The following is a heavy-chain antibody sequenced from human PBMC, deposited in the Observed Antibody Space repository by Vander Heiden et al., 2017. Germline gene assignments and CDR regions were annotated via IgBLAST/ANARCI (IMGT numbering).Heavy chain of an antibody. V-gene: IGHV4-39*01. CDR2: IYYSGTT. CDR1: GDIRSNNYY. J-gene: IGHJ4*02. Sequence: QLQLQESGPGLVKPSETLSLTCTVSGDIRSNNYYWGWIRQPPGKGLEWIGSIYYSGTTFYNPSLKSRVTISGDTSKNQFSLKLSSVTGADTAVYYCTRRHGNYYGSGTFDYWGQGTLVTVSS. D-gene: IGHD3-10*01. CDR3: TRRHGNYYGSGTFDY.